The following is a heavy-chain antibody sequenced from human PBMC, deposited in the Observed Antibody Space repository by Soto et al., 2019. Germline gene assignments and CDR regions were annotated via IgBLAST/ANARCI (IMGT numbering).Heavy chain of an antibody. CDR3: ATSYGSGYRAFDY. CDR1: GDTFSFYS. V-gene: IGHV1-69*02. D-gene: IGHD3-10*01. Sequence: QVQLVQSGGELKRPGSSVKVSYKASGDTFSFYSINWVRQAPGLGLEWMGRVNPILTMSNYAQRFQGRVTMTADKSTSTAYMELSGLRSDDTAIYYCATSYGSGYRAFDYWGQGALVTVSS. J-gene: IGHJ4*02. CDR2: VNPILTMS.